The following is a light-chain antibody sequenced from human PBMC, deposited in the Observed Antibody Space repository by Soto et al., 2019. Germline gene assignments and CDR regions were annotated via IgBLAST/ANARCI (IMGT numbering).Light chain of an antibody. CDR1: QSVSSY. Sequence: EIVLTQSPATLSLSPGERATLSCRASQSVSSYLAWYQQKPGQAPRLLIYDASNRATGIPARFSGSGSGTAFTRTISSLEPEDFAVYYCQQRSNWLLTFGPGTKVDIK. CDR3: QQRSNWLLT. J-gene: IGKJ3*01. CDR2: DAS. V-gene: IGKV3-11*01.